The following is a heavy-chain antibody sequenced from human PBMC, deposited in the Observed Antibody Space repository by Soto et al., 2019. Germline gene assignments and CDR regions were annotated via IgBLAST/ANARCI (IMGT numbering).Heavy chain of an antibody. D-gene: IGHD1-1*01. J-gene: IGHJ6*02. CDR1: GGSFSGWH. CDR3: ARSRNLDV. Sequence: QVQVQQWGAGLLKFSETLSLTCAVNGGSFSGWHWNWIRQPPGKGLEWIGEASHTGGTNYNPSLESRVTISVDRSRNQLSLKLTSVSAADTAVYYCARSRNLDVWGPGNTVIVSS. CDR2: ASHTGGT. V-gene: IGHV4-34*01.